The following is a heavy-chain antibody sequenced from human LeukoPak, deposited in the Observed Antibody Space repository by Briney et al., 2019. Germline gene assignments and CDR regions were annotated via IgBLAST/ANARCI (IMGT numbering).Heavy chain of an antibody. V-gene: IGHV7-4-1*02. CDR2: INTNTGNP. D-gene: IGHD3-10*01. J-gene: IGHJ5*02. Sequence: GASVKVSCKASGYTFTSYYMHWVRQAPGQGLEWMGWINTNTGNPTYAQDFTGRFVFSLDTSVSTAYLQISSLKADDTAVYYCARTYYSGWGRFDPWGQGTLVTVSS. CDR3: ARTYYSGWGRFDP. CDR1: GYTFTSYY.